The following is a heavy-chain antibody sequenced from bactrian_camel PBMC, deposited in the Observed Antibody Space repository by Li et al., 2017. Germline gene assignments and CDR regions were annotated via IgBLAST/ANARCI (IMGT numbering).Heavy chain of an antibody. CDR3: AASLDGGGLCRWRLWGADFGY. D-gene: IGHD4*01. J-gene: IGHJ6*01. CDR1: GFTFSSYV. Sequence: HVQLVESGGGLVQPGGSLRLSCAASGFTFSSYVMYWVRQAPGKGLEWVSSIYSDGRNTCYADSVKGRFTISRDNAKNTVYLQMNSLKPEDTAMYYCAASLDGGGLCRWRLWGADFGYWGQGTQVTVS. V-gene: IGHV3S6*01. CDR2: IYSDGRNT.